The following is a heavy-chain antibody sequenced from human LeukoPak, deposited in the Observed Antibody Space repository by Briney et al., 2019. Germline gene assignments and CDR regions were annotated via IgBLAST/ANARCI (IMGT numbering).Heavy chain of an antibody. D-gene: IGHD3-9*01. CDR3: ARDRTAATYYDILTGYRDY. J-gene: IGHJ4*02. CDR2: IKQDESEI. CDR1: GFTFSSYW. Sequence: GGSLRLSCAASGFTFSSYWMSWVRQAPGKGLEWVANIKQDESEIYYVDSVKGRFTISRDNAKNSLYLQMNSLRAEDTAVYYCARDRTAATYYDILTGYRDYWGQGTLVTVSS. V-gene: IGHV3-7*01.